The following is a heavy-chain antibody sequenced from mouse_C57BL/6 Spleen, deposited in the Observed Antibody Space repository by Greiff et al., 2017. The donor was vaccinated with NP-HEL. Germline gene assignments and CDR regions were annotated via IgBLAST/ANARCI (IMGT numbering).Heavy chain of an antibody. CDR1: GYTFTEYT. J-gene: IGHJ4*01. Sequence: QVQLQQSGAELVKPGASVKLSCKASGYTFTEYTIHWVKQRSGQGLEWIGWFYPGSGSIKYNEKFKDKATLTADKSSSTVYMELSRLTSEDSAVYFCARHVPYYGSPLYYAMDYWGQGTSVTVSS. CDR3: ARHVPYYGSPLYYAMDY. D-gene: IGHD1-1*01. CDR2: FYPGSGSI. V-gene: IGHV1-62-2*01.